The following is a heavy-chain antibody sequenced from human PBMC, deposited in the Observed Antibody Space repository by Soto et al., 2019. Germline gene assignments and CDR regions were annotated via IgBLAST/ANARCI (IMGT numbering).Heavy chain of an antibody. CDR1: GYTFTSYG. D-gene: IGHD3-3*01. Sequence: GASVKVSCKASGYTFTSYGISWVRQAPGQGLEWVGWISAYNGNTNYAQKLQGRVTMTTDTSTSTAYMELRSLRSDDTAVYYCARTVPFDYDFWSGYYTSGYYYYGMDVWGQGTTVTVSS. V-gene: IGHV1-18*01. CDR2: ISAYNGNT. J-gene: IGHJ6*02. CDR3: ARTVPFDYDFWSGYYTSGYYYYGMDV.